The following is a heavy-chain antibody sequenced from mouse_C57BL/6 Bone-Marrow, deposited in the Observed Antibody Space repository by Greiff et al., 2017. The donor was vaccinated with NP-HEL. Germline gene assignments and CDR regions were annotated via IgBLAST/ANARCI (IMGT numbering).Heavy chain of an antibody. D-gene: IGHD1-1*01. CDR3: ARPTVVPYYAMDY. J-gene: IGHJ4*01. Sequence: VQLQQSGPELVKPGASVKISCKASGYAFSSSWMNWVKQRPGKGLEWIGRIYPGDGDTNYNGKFKGKATLTADKSSSTAYMQLSSLTSEDSAVYFCARPTVVPYYAMDYWGQGTSVTVSS. CDR2: IYPGDGDT. CDR1: GYAFSSSW. V-gene: IGHV1-82*01.